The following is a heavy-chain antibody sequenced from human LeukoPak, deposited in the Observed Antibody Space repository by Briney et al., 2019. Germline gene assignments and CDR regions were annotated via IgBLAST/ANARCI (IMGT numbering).Heavy chain of an antibody. J-gene: IGHJ4*02. CDR3: ARSEHSSSSFDY. CDR1: GFTLSSYS. CDR2: ISSSSTHI. Sequence: GGSLRLSCAASGFTLSSYSMNWVRQAPGKGLEWVSYISSSSTHIYSADSVKGRFTISRDNARNSLYLQMNSLRAEDTAIYYCARSEHSSSSFDYWGQGTLVTVSS. D-gene: IGHD6-6*01. V-gene: IGHV3-21*01.